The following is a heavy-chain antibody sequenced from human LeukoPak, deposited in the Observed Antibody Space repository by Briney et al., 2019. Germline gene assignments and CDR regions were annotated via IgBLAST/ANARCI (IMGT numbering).Heavy chain of an antibody. CDR2: IYYSGST. Sequence: SETLSLTCTVSGGSISSYYWSWIRQPPGKGLEWIGYIYYSGSTNYNPSLKSRVTISVDTSENQFSLKLSSVTAADTAVYYCARSPIAARTHFDYWGQGTLVTVSS. D-gene: IGHD6-6*01. V-gene: IGHV4-59*01. CDR3: ARSPIAARTHFDY. J-gene: IGHJ4*02. CDR1: GGSISSYY.